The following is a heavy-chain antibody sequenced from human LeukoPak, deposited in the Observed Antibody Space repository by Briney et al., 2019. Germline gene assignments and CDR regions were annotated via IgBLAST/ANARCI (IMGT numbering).Heavy chain of an antibody. D-gene: IGHD2-15*01. CDR3: ARLYCSGGSCYSLIGAFDI. V-gene: IGHV4-30-4*07. J-gene: IGHJ3*02. Sequence: SETLSLTCAVSGDSISSGGYSWSWIRQPPGTGLEWIAYIHDSGSTYNNPSLKTRLSISIDTSKNQFSLKLSSVTAADTAVYYCARLYCSGGSCYSLIGAFDIWGQGTMVTVSS. CDR1: GDSISSGGYS. CDR2: IHDSGST.